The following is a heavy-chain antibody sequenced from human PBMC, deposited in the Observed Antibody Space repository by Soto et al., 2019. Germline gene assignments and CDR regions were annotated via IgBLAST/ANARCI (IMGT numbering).Heavy chain of an antibody. CDR2: IYYSGST. CDR1: GGSVSSGSYY. J-gene: IGHJ4*02. Sequence: PSETLSLTCTVSGGSVSSGSYYWSWIRQPPGKGLEWIGYIYYSGSTNYNPSLKSRVTISVDTSKNQFSLKLSSVTAADTAVYYCARATFQAPWPPPNNYYDSSGLPYYFDYWGQGTLVTVSS. D-gene: IGHD3-22*01. V-gene: IGHV4-61*01. CDR3: ARATFQAPWPPPNNYYDSSGLPYYFDY.